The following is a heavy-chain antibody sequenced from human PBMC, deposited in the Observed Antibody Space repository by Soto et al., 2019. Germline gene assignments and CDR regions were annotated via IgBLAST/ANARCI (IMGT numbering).Heavy chain of an antibody. Sequence: GASVKVSCKASGYTFTSYYMHWVRQAPGQGLEWMGIINPSGGSTSYAQKFQGRVTMTRDTSTSTVYMELSSLRSEDTAVYYCARDLGRLLRFFDCSPPCYYCDGMYVWGRGTTVTVSS. J-gene: IGHJ6*02. CDR3: ARDLGRLLRFFDCSPPCYYCDGMYV. V-gene: IGHV1-46*03. CDR2: INPSGGST. D-gene: IGHD3-9*01. CDR1: GYTFTSYY.